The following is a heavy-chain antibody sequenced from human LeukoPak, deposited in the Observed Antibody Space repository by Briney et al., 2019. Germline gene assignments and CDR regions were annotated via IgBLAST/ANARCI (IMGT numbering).Heavy chain of an antibody. CDR2: INWNGGST. CDR1: GFTFDDYG. D-gene: IGHD6-13*01. Sequence: PGGSLRLSCAASGFTFDDYGMSGVRHAPGKGLEWGSGINWNGGSTGYADSVRGRFTISRDNAKNSLYLQMSSLRAEDTALYYCARDITGYSSSWYHDCWGQGTLVTVSS. J-gene: IGHJ4*02. V-gene: IGHV3-20*04. CDR3: ARDITGYSSSWYHDC.